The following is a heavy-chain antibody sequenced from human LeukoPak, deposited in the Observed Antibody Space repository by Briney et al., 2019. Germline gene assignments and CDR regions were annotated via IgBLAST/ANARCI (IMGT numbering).Heavy chain of an antibody. CDR2: INPNSGGT. V-gene: IGHV1-2*02. CDR3: ARDPYDSSGYYGRYYYYMDA. D-gene: IGHD3-22*01. Sequence: ASVKVSCKASGYTFTGYYMHWVRQAPGQGLEWMGWINPNSGGTNYAQKFQGRVTMTRDTSISTAYMELSRLRSDDTAVYYCARDPYDSSGYYGRYYYYMDAWGKGTTVTVSS. J-gene: IGHJ6*03. CDR1: GYTFTGYY.